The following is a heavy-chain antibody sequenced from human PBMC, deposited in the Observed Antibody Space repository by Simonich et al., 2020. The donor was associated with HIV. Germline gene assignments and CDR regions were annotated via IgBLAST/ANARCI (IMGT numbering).Heavy chain of an antibody. CDR1: GFTFSSYS. D-gene: IGHD2-2*01. CDR2: ISSSSSYK. Sequence: EVQLVESGGGLVKPGGSLRLSCADSGFTFSSYSMNWVRQAQGKGLEWVSYISSSSSYKYDADSVKGRFTISRDNAKNSLYLQMNSLRAEDTAVYYCARDGRKGSSTSCSDYWGQGTLVTVSS. CDR3: ARDGRKGSSTSCSDY. V-gene: IGHV3-21*01. J-gene: IGHJ4*02.